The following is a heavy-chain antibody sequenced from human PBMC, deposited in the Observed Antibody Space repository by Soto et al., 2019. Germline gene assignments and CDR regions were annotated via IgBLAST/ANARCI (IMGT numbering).Heavy chain of an antibody. J-gene: IGHJ4*02. CDR2: IKSKTDGGTT. CDR1: VFTFSNAW. D-gene: IGHD3-3*01. Sequence: GESLKISCAASVFTFSNAWMNWVRQAPGKGLEWVGRIKSKTDGGTTDYAAPVKGRFTISRDDSKNTLYLQMNSLKTEDTAVYYCTTEPTIFGVAQGYWGQGTLVTVSS. CDR3: TTEPTIFGVAQGY. V-gene: IGHV3-15*07.